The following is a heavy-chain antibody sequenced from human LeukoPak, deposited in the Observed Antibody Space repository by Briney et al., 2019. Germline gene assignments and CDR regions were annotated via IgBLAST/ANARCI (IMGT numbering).Heavy chain of an antibody. D-gene: IGHD4-17*01. CDR2: INHSGST. Sequence: PSEALSLTCAVYGGSFSGYYWSWIRQPPGKGLEWIGEINHSGSTNYNPSLKSRVTISVDTSNNQFSLKLSSVTAADTAVYYCARPPTHWGQGTLVTVSS. CDR3: ARPPTH. J-gene: IGHJ4*02. CDR1: GGSFSGYY. V-gene: IGHV4-34*01.